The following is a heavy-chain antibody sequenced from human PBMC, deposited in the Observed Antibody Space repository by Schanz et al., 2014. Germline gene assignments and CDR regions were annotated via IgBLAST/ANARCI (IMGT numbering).Heavy chain of an antibody. CDR3: TSMATIPRNWFDP. Sequence: EVGLVESGGGLVKPGGSLRLSCVVSGFTFTNAWMSWVRQAPGKGLEWVGRIKSNTDGGTTDYATPVKGRFTISRDDSKNTLYLQMNSLKSEDTAVYYCTSMATIPRNWFDPWGQGTLVTVSS. J-gene: IGHJ5*02. CDR2: IKSNTDGGTT. CDR1: GFTFTNAW. V-gene: IGHV3-15*01. D-gene: IGHD2-2*02.